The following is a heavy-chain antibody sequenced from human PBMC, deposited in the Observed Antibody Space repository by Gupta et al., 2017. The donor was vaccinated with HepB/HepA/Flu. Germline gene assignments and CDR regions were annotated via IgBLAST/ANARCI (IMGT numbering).Heavy chain of an antibody. D-gene: IGHD3-10*01. CDR2: ILGVGLT. V-gene: IGHV4-4*07. CDR1: GESFSDYY. Sequence: QVQLQESGPGLVKSSETLSLTCTVSGESFSDYYWSWVRQPAGKGLEWIGRILGVGLTNYNPSFGSRVTMSIDTSKNQFSLKLKSGTAADTAIYYCARDSEAFDFWGQGTVVTVTS. CDR3: ARDSEAFDF. J-gene: IGHJ3*01.